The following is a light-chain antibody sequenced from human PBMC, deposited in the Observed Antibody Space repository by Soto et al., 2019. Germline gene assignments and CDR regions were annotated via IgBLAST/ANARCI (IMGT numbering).Light chain of an antibody. J-gene: IGKJ1*01. CDR3: QQYGSSPGT. Sequence: EIVLTQSPATLSVSPGGRATLSCRASQSISDTLAWYQQKPGQAPRLLIFGASIRDTGIPDRFSGSGSGTDFTLTISRLEPEDFAVYYCQQYGSSPGTFGQGTKVDIK. CDR2: GAS. V-gene: IGKV3-20*01. CDR1: QSISDT.